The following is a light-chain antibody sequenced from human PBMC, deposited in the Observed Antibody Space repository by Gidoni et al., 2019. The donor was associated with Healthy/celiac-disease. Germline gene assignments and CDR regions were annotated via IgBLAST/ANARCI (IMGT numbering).Light chain of an antibody. Sequence: DIQLTQSPSFLSASVGDRVTITCRASQGISSYLAWYQQKPGKAPKLLIYSASTLQSGVPSRFSGSGSGTEFTLTSSSLQPEDFATYYCQQINSDRRTFXXXTKLEIK. CDR3: QQINSDRRT. V-gene: IGKV1-9*01. CDR1: QGISSY. J-gene: IGKJ2*01. CDR2: SAS.